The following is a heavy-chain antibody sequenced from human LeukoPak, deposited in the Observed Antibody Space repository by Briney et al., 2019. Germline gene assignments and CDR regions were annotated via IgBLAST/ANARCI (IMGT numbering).Heavy chain of an antibody. CDR3: ARDRESSGGILLRNWFDP. CDR1: GYTFTSYY. V-gene: IGHV1-46*01. Sequence: ASVKVSCKASGYTFTSYYMHWVRQAPGQGLEWMGIINPSGGSTSYAQKFQGRVTITRDMSTSTVYMELSSLRSEDTAVYYCARDRESSGGILLRNWFDPWGQGTLVTVSS. D-gene: IGHD2-15*01. CDR2: INPSGGST. J-gene: IGHJ5*02.